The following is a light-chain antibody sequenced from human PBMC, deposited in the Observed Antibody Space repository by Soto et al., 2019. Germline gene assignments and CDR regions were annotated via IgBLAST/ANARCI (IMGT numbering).Light chain of an antibody. CDR2: DVS. J-gene: IGLJ1*01. CDR3: YSYTTSSTYV. CDR1: SSDVGGYNY. V-gene: IGLV2-14*01. Sequence: LTQPASVSGSPGQSITISCTGTSSDVGGYNYVSWYQQHPAKVPKLMIYDVSNRPSGVSDRFSGSKSGNTASLTISGLQAEDEADYYCYSYTTSSTYVFGTGTKVTVL.